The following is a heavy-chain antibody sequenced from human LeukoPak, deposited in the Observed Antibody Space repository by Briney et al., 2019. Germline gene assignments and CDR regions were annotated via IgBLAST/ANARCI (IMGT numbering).Heavy chain of an antibody. CDR2: INTNTGNP. V-gene: IGHV7-4-1*02. CDR3: ARGDGYSPADY. D-gene: IGHD5-24*01. Sequence: ASVKVSCEASGYTFTNYAMNWMRQAPGQGLEWMGWINTNTGNPTYAQGFTGRFVFSLDTSVSTAYLQINSLKAYDTAVYYCARGDGYSPADYWGQGTLVTVSS. CDR1: GYTFTNYA. J-gene: IGHJ4*02.